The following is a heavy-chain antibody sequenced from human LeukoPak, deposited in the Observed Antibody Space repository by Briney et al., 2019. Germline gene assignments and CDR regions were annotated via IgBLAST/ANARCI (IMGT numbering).Heavy chain of an antibody. V-gene: IGHV3-23*01. D-gene: IGHD6-13*01. CDR3: ARALSSSWYGGYYFDY. CDR1: GFTFSSYA. Sequence: QPGGSLRLSCAASGFTFSSYAMTWVRQAPGKGLEWVSGVSSGGEYTYYADSVKGRFTISRDNSKNTLYLQMNSLRAEDTAVYYCARALSSSWYGGYYFDYWGQGTLVTVSS. CDR2: VSSGGEYT. J-gene: IGHJ4*02.